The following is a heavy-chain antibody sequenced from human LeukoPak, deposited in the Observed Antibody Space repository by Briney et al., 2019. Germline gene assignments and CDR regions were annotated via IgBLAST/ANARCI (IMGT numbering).Heavy chain of an antibody. CDR3: ARVGMTNYYFDY. Sequence: PSETLSLTCTVSGGSISSYYWSWIRQPPGKGLEWIGYIYYSGSTNYNPSLKSRVTISVDTSKNQFSLKLSSVTAADTAVYYCARVGMTNYYFDYWGQGTLVTVSS. J-gene: IGHJ4*02. V-gene: IGHV4-59*01. CDR1: GGSISSYY. CDR2: IYYSGST. D-gene: IGHD2-21*01.